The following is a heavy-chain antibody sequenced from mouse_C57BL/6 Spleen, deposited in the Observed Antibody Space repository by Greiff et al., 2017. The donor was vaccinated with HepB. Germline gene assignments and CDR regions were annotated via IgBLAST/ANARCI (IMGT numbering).Heavy chain of an antibody. D-gene: IGHD1-1*01. CDR3: ASPYYYGNYAMDC. CDR2: INPNNGGT. Sequence: EVQLQQSGPELVKPGASVKISCKASGYTFTDYYMNWVKQSHGKSLEWIGDINPNNGGTSYNQKFKGKATLTVDKSSSTAYMELRSLTSEDSAVYYCASPYYYGNYAMDCWGQGASGTVSS. J-gene: IGHJ4*01. V-gene: IGHV1-26*01. CDR1: GYTFTDYY.